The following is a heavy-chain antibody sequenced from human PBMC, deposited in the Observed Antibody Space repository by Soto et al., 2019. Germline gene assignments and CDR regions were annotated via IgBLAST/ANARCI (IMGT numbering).Heavy chain of an antibody. J-gene: IGHJ4*02. CDR2: ISSSGSTI. CDR1: GFTFGSYE. V-gene: IGHV3-48*03. CDR3: AREDYGDPDYFDY. Sequence: GGSLRLSCAASGFTFGSYEMNWVRQAPGKGLEWVSYISSSGSTIYYADSVKGRFTISRDNAKNSLYLQMNSLRAEDTAVYYCAREDYGDPDYFDYWGQGTLVTVSS. D-gene: IGHD4-17*01.